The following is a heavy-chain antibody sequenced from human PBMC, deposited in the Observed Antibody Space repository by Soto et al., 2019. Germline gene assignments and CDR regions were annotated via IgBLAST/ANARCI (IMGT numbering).Heavy chain of an antibody. V-gene: IGHV3-33*01. J-gene: IGHJ4*02. CDR3: ARDSGSGDYWR. CDR1: GFTFSSYG. CDR2: IWYDGSNK. D-gene: IGHD3-22*01. Sequence: QVQLVESGGGVVQPGRSLRLSCAASGFTFSSYGMHWVRQAPGKGLEWVAVIWYDGSNKYYADSVKGRFTISRDNSKNTLYLQMNSLRAEDTAVYYCARDSGSGDYWRWGQGTLVTVSS.